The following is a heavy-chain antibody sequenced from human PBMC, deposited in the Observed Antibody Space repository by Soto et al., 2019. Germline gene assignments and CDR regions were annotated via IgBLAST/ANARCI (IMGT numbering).Heavy chain of an antibody. CDR2: IYYSGST. V-gene: IGHV4-31*03. Sequence: QVQLQESGPGLVKPSQTLSLTGTVSGGSISSGGYYWSWIRQHPGKGLEWIGYIYYSGSTYNNPSLQSRVTISVDTSKNQFSLKLSSVIAAETAIYYCAGSIDLWGQGNQVSVSS. D-gene: IGHD3-10*01. J-gene: IGHJ5*02. CDR3: AGSIDL. CDR1: GGSISSGGYY.